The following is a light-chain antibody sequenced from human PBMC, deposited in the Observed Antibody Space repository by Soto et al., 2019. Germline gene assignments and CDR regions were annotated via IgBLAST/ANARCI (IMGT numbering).Light chain of an antibody. CDR1: QSVSSN. CDR2: GAS. CDR3: QQYYSSPPIT. J-gene: IGKJ5*01. V-gene: IGKV3-15*01. Sequence: EIVMTQSPATLSVSPGERATLSCRASQSVSSNLAWYQQKPGQAPRLLIYGASTRATGIPARFSGSGSGTDFTLTISRLEPEDFAVYYCQQYYSSPPITFGQGTRLEIK.